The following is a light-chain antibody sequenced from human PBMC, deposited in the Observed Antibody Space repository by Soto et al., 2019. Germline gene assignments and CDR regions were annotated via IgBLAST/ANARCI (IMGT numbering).Light chain of an antibody. CDR1: SSDVGGYNY. J-gene: IGLJ1*01. CDR2: EVS. V-gene: IGLV2-14*01. Sequence: QSALTQPPSASGSPGQSVTISCTGTSSDVGGYNYVSWYQQHPGKAPKLMIYEVSNRPSGVSSRFSGSKSGNTASLTISGLQAEDEADYYCISYTGSSTSYVFGSGTKLTVL. CDR3: ISYTGSSTSYV.